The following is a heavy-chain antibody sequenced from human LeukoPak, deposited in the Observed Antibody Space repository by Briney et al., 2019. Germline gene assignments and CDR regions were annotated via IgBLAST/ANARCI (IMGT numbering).Heavy chain of an antibody. V-gene: IGHV4-4*07. CDR3: ARRASGSYYYHDY. CDR2: IYSSGNT. J-gene: IGHJ4*02. CDR1: GGSISSYY. D-gene: IGHD3-10*01. Sequence: PSETLSLTCTVSGGSISSYYWSRIRQPAGKALEWIGRIYSSGNTHYNPSLTSRVTLSVDTSKNQFSLKLSSVAAADTAVYYCARRASGSYYYHDYWGQGTLVTVSS.